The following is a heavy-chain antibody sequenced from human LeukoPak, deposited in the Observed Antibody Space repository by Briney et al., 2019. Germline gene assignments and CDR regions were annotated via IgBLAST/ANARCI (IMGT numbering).Heavy chain of an antibody. D-gene: IGHD3-9*01. J-gene: IGHJ4*02. CDR2: ISSNGGST. V-gene: IGHV3-64*01. Sequence: PGGSLRLSCAASGFTFSSYAMHWVRQAPGKELEYVSAISSNGGSTYYANSVKGRFTISRDNSKNTLYLQMGSLRAEDMAVYYCARERYYDILTGPDYWGQGTLVTVSS. CDR3: ARERYYDILTGPDY. CDR1: GFTFSSYA.